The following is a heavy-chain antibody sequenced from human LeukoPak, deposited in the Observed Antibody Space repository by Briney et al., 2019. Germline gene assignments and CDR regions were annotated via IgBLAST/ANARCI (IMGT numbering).Heavy chain of an antibody. CDR1: GYTFTSYD. J-gene: IGHJ1*01. CDR3: AREGYCSSTSCYRIEYFQH. CDR2: MNPNSGNT. Sequence: ASVKVSCKASGYTFTSYDINWVRQATGQGLEWMGWMNPNSGNTGYAQKFQGRVTMTTDTSTSTAYMELRSLRSDDTAVYYCAREGYCSSTSCYRIEYFQHWGQGTLVTVSS. V-gene: IGHV1-8*01. D-gene: IGHD2-2*02.